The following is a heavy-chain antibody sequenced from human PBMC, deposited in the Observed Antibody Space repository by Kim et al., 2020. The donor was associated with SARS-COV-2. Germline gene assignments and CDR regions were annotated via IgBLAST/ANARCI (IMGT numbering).Heavy chain of an antibody. Sequence: LETLSLTCTVSGDSISSSTYYWGWIRQPPGKGLEWIGTIYYTGSTYYNPSLKSRVTTTADMSNNQFTLKLSSVTAADTALYYCASLGPNWDKPMYSWGEGTLVTVSS. J-gene: IGHJ4*02. CDR3: ASLGPNWDKPMYS. CDR1: GDSISSSTYY. V-gene: IGHV4-39*01. CDR2: IYYTGST. D-gene: IGHD7-27*01.